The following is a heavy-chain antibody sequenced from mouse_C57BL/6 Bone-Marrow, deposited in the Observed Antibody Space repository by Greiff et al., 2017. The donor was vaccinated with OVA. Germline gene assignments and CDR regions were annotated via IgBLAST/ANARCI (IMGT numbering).Heavy chain of an antibody. V-gene: IGHV1-81*01. CDR1: GYTFTSYG. CDR3: ARDRNYYYGSPFAY. J-gene: IGHJ3*01. Sequence: VQLQQSGAELARPGASVKLSCKASGYTFTSYGISWVKQRTGQGLEWIGEIYPRSGYTYYNEKFKGKATLTADKSSSTAYMELRSLTSEDSAVYFCARDRNYYYGSPFAYWGQGTLVTVSA. CDR2: IYPRSGYT. D-gene: IGHD1-1*01.